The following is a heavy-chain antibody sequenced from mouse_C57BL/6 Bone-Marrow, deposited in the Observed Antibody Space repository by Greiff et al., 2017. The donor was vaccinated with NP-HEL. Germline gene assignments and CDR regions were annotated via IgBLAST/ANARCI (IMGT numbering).Heavy chain of an antibody. J-gene: IGHJ1*03. CDR2: IYPGSGST. D-gene: IGHD1-1*01. CDR3: ACPNYYDRDWYFDG. CDR1: GYTFTSYW. V-gene: IGHV1-55*01. Sequence: QVQLQQPGAELVKPGASVKMSCKASGYTFTSYWITWVKQRPGQGLEWIGDIYPGSGSTNYNEKFKSKATLTVDTSSSTAYMQLSSLTSEDSAVYYCACPNYYDRDWYFDGWGTGTTVTVSS.